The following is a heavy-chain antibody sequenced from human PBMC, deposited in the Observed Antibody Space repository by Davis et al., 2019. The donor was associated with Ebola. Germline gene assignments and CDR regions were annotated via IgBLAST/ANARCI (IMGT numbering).Heavy chain of an antibody. CDR3: AKFSRAGESD. V-gene: IGHV3-7*03. D-gene: IGHD6-13*01. CDR2: IRPDGSEE. Sequence: GESLKISCAASGFTFSNYWMSWVRQAPGKGLEWVANIRPDGSEEQYVDSLKGRFTISRDNAKNSLYLQVNSLRDEDTAVYYCAKFSRAGESDWGQGTLVTVSS. J-gene: IGHJ4*02. CDR1: GFTFSNYW.